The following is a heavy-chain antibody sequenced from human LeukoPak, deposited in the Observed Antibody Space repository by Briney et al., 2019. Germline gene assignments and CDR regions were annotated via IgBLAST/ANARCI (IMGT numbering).Heavy chain of an antibody. V-gene: IGHV4-39*01. J-gene: IGHJ4*02. CDR2: MYYDGST. CDR1: GGSIYSTTFY. D-gene: IGHD1-26*01. CDR3: ARRSDSGSDDGEDYFDY. Sequence: SETLSLTCTVSGGSIYSTTFYWGWIRQPPGKGLERIGSMYYDGSTYHNPSLKSRVTISVDTSNNQFSLKLTSVTAADTAVYFCARRSDSGSDDGEDYFDYWGQGTLVTVSS.